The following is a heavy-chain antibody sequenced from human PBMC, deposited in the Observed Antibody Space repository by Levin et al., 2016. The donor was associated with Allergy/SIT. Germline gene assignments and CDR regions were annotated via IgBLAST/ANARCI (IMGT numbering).Heavy chain of an antibody. Sequence: SETLSLTCNVSGVAFRTTGYYWAWIRQPPGKGLEWLGIIDHRGNTYYNPSLGSRLTLSVAPSNSRFSLNLRAVTGADTAVYYCAGLWSYYFEHWGQGTLVSVSA. J-gene: IGHJ4*02. CDR1: GVAFRTTGYY. CDR2: IDHRGNT. V-gene: IGHV4-39*02. D-gene: IGHD2-8*02. CDR3: AGLWSYYFEH.